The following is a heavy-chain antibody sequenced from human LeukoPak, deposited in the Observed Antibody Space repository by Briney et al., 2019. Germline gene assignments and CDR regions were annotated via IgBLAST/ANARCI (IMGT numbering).Heavy chain of an antibody. J-gene: IGHJ4*02. CDR3: ARDKMTGDSYFDY. D-gene: IGHD7-27*01. V-gene: IGHV3-7*01. Sequence: PGVSLRLSCAASGFIFGSYWMSWVRQAPGKGLEWVAHIKQDGSEKNYVDSVKGRFTISRDNAKNSLILEMDGLRVEDTAVYYCARDKMTGDSYFDYWGQGTLVTVSS. CDR1: GFIFGSYW. CDR2: IKQDGSEK.